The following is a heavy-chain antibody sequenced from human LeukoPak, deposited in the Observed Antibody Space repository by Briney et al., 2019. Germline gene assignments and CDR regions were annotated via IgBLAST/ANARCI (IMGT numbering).Heavy chain of an antibody. CDR1: GFTFSSYS. CDR3: AREVGYYYMDV. V-gene: IGHV3-48*01. J-gene: IGHJ6*03. Sequence: GGSLRLSCAASGFTFSSYSMNWVRQAPGKGLEWLSYISSSSSSIYYADSVKGRFTISRDNAKNSLHLQMNSLRAEGTAAHYCAREVGYYYMDVWGKGTTVTVSS. CDR2: ISSSSSSI.